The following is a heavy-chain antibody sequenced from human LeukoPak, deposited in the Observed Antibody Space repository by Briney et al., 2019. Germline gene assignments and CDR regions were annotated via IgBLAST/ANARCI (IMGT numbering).Heavy chain of an antibody. D-gene: IGHD4-17*01. Sequence: PGGSLRLSCAASGFTFSNYWMHWVRQAPGKGLVWVSRINRDGRSTNYADSVKGRFTISRDNAKNTVFLQMNSLRAEDTAVYYCALPLRDGDFYFDYWGQGALDSVSS. CDR2: INRDGRST. J-gene: IGHJ4*02. V-gene: IGHV3-74*01. CDR3: ALPLRDGDFYFDY. CDR1: GFTFSNYW.